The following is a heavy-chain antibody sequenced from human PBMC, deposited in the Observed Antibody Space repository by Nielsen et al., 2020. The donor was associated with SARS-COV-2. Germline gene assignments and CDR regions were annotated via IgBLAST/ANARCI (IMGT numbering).Heavy chain of an antibody. Sequence: GGSLRLSCAASGFTFSSYGMHWVRQAPGNGLEWVAVIWYDGSNKYYADSVKGRFTISRDNSKNTLYLQMNSLRAEDAAVYYCAKGYSSSWYYFDYWGQGTLVTVSS. CDR1: GFTFSSYG. J-gene: IGHJ4*02. CDR3: AKGYSSSWYYFDY. D-gene: IGHD6-13*01. V-gene: IGHV3-33*06. CDR2: IWYDGSNK.